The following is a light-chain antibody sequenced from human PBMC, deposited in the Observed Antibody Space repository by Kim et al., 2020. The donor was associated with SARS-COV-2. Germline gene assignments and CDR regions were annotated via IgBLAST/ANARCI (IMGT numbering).Light chain of an antibody. CDR3: QQYYTTPIT. CDR1: QSVLSSSNNRNY. CDR2: GAS. Sequence: STITCKSSQSVLSSSNNRNYLSWHQQKPEQPPRRPIYGASSRKAGVPDRFGGSVSGTDFTLTISSLQAEDVAVYYCQQYYTTPITFGQGTRLEIK. V-gene: IGKV4-1*01. J-gene: IGKJ5*01.